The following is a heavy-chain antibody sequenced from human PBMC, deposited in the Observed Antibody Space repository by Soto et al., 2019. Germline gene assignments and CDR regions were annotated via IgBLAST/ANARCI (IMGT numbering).Heavy chain of an antibody. Sequence: SETLSLTCSFSGASMRTRHYYWGWIRQPPGKGLEWIGSFYDSGNTYSNPSLRSRVTISVDTSKNQFSLKLSSVTAADTAVYYCARGLGSVTYYDFWSGYYPWFDPWGQGTLVTVSS. CDR1: GASMRTRHYY. V-gene: IGHV4-39*07. J-gene: IGHJ5*02. CDR3: ARGLGSVTYYDFWSGYYPWFDP. CDR2: FYDSGNT. D-gene: IGHD3-3*01.